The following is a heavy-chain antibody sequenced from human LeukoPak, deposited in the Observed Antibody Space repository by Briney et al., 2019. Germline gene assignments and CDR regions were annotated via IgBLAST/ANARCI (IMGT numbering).Heavy chain of an antibody. Sequence: ASVKVSCKASGYTLTSYDINWVRQATGQGLEWMGWMNPNSGNTGYAQKFQGRVTMTRNTSISTAYMELSSLRSEDTAVYYCARVPMVRGVKVSKFDPWGQGTLVTVSS. CDR3: ARVPMVRGVKVSKFDP. CDR1: GYTLTSYD. J-gene: IGHJ5*02. V-gene: IGHV1-8*01. D-gene: IGHD3-10*01. CDR2: MNPNSGNT.